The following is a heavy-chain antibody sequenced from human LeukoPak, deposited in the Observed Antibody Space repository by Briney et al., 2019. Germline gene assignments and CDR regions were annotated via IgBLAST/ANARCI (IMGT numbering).Heavy chain of an antibody. V-gene: IGHV3-48*01. CDR2: ISSSSSTI. CDR1: GFTFSSYS. J-gene: IGHJ4*02. Sequence: PGGSPRLSCAASGFTFSSYSMNWVRQAPGKGLEWVSYISSSSSTIYYADSVKGRFTISRDNAKNSLYLQMNSLRAEDTAVYYCAKDGGKGEYYFDYWGQGTLVTVSS. D-gene: IGHD4-23*01. CDR3: AKDGGKGEYYFDY.